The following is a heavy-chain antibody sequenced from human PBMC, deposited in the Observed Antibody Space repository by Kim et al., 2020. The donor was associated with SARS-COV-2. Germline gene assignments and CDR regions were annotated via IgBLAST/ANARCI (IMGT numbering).Heavy chain of an antibody. CDR2: ISGRGTTT. Sequence: GGSLRLSCAASGFTFSNYAMTWVRQAPGMGLEWVSTISGRGTTTYYADSVKGRFTISRNNSQTTLYLQLNSLRAEDTAIYYCARWGRGDDSYFYYYYAMDVWGQGTTVTVSS. CDR1: GFTFSNYA. D-gene: IGHD3-10*01. J-gene: IGHJ6*02. V-gene: IGHV3-23*01. CDR3: ARWGRGDDSYFYYYYAMDV.